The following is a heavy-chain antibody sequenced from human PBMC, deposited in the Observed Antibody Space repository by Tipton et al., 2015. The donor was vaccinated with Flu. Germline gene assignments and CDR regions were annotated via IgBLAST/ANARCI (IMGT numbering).Heavy chain of an antibody. V-gene: IGHV4-39*07. CDR2: IYKTGIT. D-gene: IGHD2-2*01. Sequence: LRLSCDVSGAPISSTTYYWGWIRQPPGKGLEWIGSIYKTGITDYNPSLKSRVTLSLDTSKNQFSLKVRSVNAADTAVYYCAPSTRYWTGGHFFGWWGRGTQVTVSS. CDR3: APSTRYWTGGHFFGW. J-gene: IGHJ4*02. CDR1: GAPISSTTYY.